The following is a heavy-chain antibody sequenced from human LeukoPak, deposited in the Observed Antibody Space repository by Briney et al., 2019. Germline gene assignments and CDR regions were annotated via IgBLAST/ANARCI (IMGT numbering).Heavy chain of an antibody. V-gene: IGHV4-61*02. D-gene: IGHD3-9*01. J-gene: IGHJ6*03. CDR3: ARDSTISSYYHNYMDV. CDR1: GGSISSSIYY. CDR2: IYTSGST. Sequence: SETLSLTCTVSGGSISSSIYYWSWIRQPAGKRLEWIGRIYTSGSTDYNPSLKSRVTISVDTSKNQFSLKLSSVTAADTAMYYCARDSTISSYYHNYMDVWGKGTTVTVSS.